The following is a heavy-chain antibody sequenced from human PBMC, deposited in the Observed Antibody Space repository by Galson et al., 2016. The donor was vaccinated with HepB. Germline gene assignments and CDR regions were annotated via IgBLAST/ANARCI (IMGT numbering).Heavy chain of an antibody. CDR3: ASSIAVAGIIDY. CDR1: GFSFSTYA. J-gene: IGHJ4*02. CDR2: IWSGAIKK. Sequence: SLRLSCAGSGFSFSTYAVHWVRQTPGKGLEWVAVIWSGAIKKYYADSVEGRFTISRDDSEHTVYLQINTLRVEDTAMYYCASSIAVAGIIDYWGQGTLVTVSS. D-gene: IGHD6-19*01. V-gene: IGHV3-33*01.